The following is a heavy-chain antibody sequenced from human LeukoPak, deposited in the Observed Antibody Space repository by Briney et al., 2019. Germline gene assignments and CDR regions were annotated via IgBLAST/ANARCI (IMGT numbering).Heavy chain of an antibody. CDR2: MNPNSGNT. D-gene: IGHD6-13*01. J-gene: IGHJ6*02. Sequence: ASVKVSCKASGYTFTSYDINWVRQATGQGLEWMGWMNPNSGNTGYAQKFQGRATMTRNTSISTAYMELSSLRSEDTAVYYCARSKANIAAAGMRVRGYYYGMDVWGQGTTVTVSS. CDR3: ARSKANIAAAGMRVRGYYYGMDV. V-gene: IGHV1-8*01. CDR1: GYTFTSYD.